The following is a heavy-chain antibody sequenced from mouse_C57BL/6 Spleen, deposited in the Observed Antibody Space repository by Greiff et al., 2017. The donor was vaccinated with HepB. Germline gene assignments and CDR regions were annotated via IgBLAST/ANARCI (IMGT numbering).Heavy chain of an antibody. V-gene: IGHV14-3*01. CDR3: ARFWIGTGTDYYAMDY. CDR2: IDPANGNT. Sequence: VQLQQSVAELVRPGASVKLSCTASGFNIKNTYMHWVKQRPEQGLEWIGRIDPANGNTKYAPKFQGKATITADTSSNTAYLQLSSLTSEDTAIYYCARFWIGTGTDYYAMDYWGQGTSVTVSS. J-gene: IGHJ4*01. D-gene: IGHD4-1*01. CDR1: GFNIKNTY.